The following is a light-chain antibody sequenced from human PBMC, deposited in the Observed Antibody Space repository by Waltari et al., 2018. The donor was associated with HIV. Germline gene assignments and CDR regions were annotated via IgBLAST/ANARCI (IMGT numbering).Light chain of an antibody. J-gene: IGLJ3*02. CDR3: SSYTSSSDWV. CDR1: SSDVGGYNY. Sequence: QSALTQPASVSGSPGPSITISCTGTSSDVGGYNYVSWYQQHPGKAPKLMIYEVSNRPSGVSNRFPGSKSGNTASLTISGLQAEDEADYYCSSYTSSSDWVFGGGTKLTVL. CDR2: EVS. V-gene: IGLV2-14*01.